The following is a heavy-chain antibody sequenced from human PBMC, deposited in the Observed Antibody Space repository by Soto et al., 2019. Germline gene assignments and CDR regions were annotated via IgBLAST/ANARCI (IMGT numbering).Heavy chain of an antibody. CDR1: GYIFTAYS. J-gene: IGHJ4*02. CDR3: AREASSVISLDY. Sequence: GASVKVSCKASGYIFTAYSMHWVRQAPGQGLEWVGWFNPNSGDTIYAQKFQGRFTLTRDTSISTAYMELYSLRSDDTAVYYCAREASSVISLDYWGQGTLVTVSS. D-gene: IGHD2-21*01. V-gene: IGHV1-2*02. CDR2: FNPNSGDT.